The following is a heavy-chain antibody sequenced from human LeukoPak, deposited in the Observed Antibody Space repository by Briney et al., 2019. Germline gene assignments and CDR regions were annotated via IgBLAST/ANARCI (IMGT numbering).Heavy chain of an antibody. CDR3: ARAKRSGYREFGGFDY. CDR2: TYYRSKWYN. J-gene: IGHJ4*02. Sequence: SQTLSLTCAISGDSVSINSAAWNWIRQSPSRGLEWLGRTYYRSKWYNDYAVSVKSRITINPDTSKNQFSLQLNSVTPEDTAVYYCARAKRSGYREFGGFDYWGQGTLVTVSS. V-gene: IGHV6-1*01. CDR1: GDSVSINSAA. D-gene: IGHD3-3*01.